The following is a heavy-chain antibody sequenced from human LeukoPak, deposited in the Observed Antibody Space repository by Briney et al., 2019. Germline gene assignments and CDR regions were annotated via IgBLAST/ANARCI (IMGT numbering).Heavy chain of an antibody. D-gene: IGHD5-18*01. CDR3: ARDQRYSYGNYYYYGMDV. Sequence: PSQTLSLTCTVSGGPISSGGNYWSWIRQHPGKGLEWIGYIHYSGSTYYNPSLKSRITISVDTSNNQFSLRLSSVTAADTAVYYCARDQRYSYGNYYYYGMDVWGQGTTVTVSS. CDR1: GGPISSGGNY. J-gene: IGHJ6*02. CDR2: IHYSGST. V-gene: IGHV4-31*03.